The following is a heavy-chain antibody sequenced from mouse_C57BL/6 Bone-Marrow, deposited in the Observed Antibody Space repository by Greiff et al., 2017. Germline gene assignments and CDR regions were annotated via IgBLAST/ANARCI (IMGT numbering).Heavy chain of an antibody. CDR2: ISSGGDYI. V-gene: IGHV5S21*01. D-gene: IGHD2-13*01. J-gene: IGHJ2*01. CDR3: ARDNYGDNGGVFEY. CDR1: GFTFSSYA. Sequence: EVKLVESGEGLVKPGGSLKLSCAASGFTFSSYAMSWVRQTPEKRLEWVAYISSGGDYIYYADTVKGRFTISRDNDRNTLYLQMSSLKSEDTPMYNCARDNYGDNGGVFEYWGEGTTLSVSS.